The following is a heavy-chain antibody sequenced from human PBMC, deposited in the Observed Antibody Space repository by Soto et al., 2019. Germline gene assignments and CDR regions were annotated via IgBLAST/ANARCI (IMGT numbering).Heavy chain of an antibody. D-gene: IGHD3-10*01. Sequence: GGSLRLSCAASGFTFSNAWINWVRQAPGKGLEWVGFITSKAYGGTTDYAATVKGRFTISRDDSKSIAYLQMNSLKTDDTAVYYCSRVPPNNRGAPLDYWGQGTLVTVSS. V-gene: IGHV3-49*04. CDR2: ITSKAYGGTT. CDR3: SRVPPNNRGAPLDY. CDR1: GFTFSNAW. J-gene: IGHJ4*02.